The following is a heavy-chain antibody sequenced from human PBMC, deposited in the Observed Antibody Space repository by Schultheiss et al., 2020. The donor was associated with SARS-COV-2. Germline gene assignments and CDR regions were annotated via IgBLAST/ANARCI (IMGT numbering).Heavy chain of an antibody. J-gene: IGHJ2*01. V-gene: IGHV3-74*01. CDR3: ARDRDSWYFDL. CDR1: GFTFSSNY. Sequence: GESLKISCAASGFTFSSNYMSWVRQAPGKGLEWVSRINSDGSSTTYAGSVKGRFTISRDNARNSLYLQMNSLRAEDTAVYYCARDRDSWYFDLWGRGTLVTVSS. CDR2: INSDGSST.